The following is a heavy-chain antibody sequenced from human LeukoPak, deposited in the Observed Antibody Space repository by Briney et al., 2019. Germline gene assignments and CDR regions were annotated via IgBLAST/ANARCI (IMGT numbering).Heavy chain of an antibody. CDR3: AKDGAQIAAALT. CDR1: GFTFSTYG. J-gene: IGHJ5*02. CDR2: ISYDGSNQ. D-gene: IGHD6-13*01. Sequence: GRSLRLSCAASGFTFSTYGMHWVRQAPGKGLEWVAIISYDGSNQYYADSVKGRFTISRDNSKNTLYLQMNSLRAEDTAVYYCAKDGAQIAAALTWGQGTLVTVSS. V-gene: IGHV3-30*18.